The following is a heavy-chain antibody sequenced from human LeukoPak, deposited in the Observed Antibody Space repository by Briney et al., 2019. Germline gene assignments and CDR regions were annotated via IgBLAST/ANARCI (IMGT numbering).Heavy chain of an antibody. CDR1: GYSFNTYW. CDR3: ARRQGCSTSSCPPDS. Sequence: RGESLKISCRGSGYSFNTYWIGWERQMPGKGLEGMGIIYPGDSDTRYSPSFRGQVTMSADKSINTAYLQWSSLKASDTAMYFCARRQGCSTSSCPPDSWGQGTLVTVSS. J-gene: IGHJ4*02. CDR2: IYPGDSDT. D-gene: IGHD2-2*01. V-gene: IGHV5-51*01.